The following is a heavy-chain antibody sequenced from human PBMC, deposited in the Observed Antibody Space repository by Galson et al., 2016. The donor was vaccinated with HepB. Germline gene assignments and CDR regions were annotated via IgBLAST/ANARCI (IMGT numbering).Heavy chain of an antibody. Sequence: CAISGDSVSSNSATWDWIRQSPSRGLEWLGRTYYRSKWYYDYAVSLKGRISITPDTSTNQFSLQLESMTPEDSAVYYCATGVKGDPVGAAGTRFYFDFWALGTLVTVSS. D-gene: IGHD6-13*01. CDR2: TYYRSKWYY. CDR1: GDSVSSNSAT. J-gene: IGHJ4*02. V-gene: IGHV6-1*01. CDR3: ATGVKGDPVGAAGTRFYFDF.